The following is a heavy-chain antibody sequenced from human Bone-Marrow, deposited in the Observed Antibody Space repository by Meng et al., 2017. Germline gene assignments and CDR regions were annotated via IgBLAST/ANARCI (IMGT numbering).Heavy chain of an antibody. CDR1: GGSFSDYY. Sequence: QVLLQQWGGGMLKPSETLSLTCVVSGGSFSDYYWSWIRQPPGKGLEWIGEINHSGSTNYNPSLESRATISVDTSQNNLSLKLSSVTAADSAVYYCARGPTTMAHDFDYWGQGTLVTVSS. V-gene: IGHV4-34*01. D-gene: IGHD4-11*01. CDR3: ARGPTTMAHDFDY. CDR2: INHSGST. J-gene: IGHJ4*02.